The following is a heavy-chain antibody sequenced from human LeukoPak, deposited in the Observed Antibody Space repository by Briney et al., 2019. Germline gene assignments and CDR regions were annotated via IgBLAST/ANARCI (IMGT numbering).Heavy chain of an antibody. D-gene: IGHD6-19*01. V-gene: IGHV1-3*01. CDR1: GYTFTSYA. CDR2: INAGNGNT. Sequence: ASVKVSCKASGYTFTSYAMHWVRQAPGQRLEWMGWINAGNGNTKYSQKFQGRVTITRDTSASTAYMELSSLRSEDTAVYYYATHRGWYADAFDIWGQGTMVAVSS. J-gene: IGHJ3*02. CDR3: ATHRGWYADAFDI.